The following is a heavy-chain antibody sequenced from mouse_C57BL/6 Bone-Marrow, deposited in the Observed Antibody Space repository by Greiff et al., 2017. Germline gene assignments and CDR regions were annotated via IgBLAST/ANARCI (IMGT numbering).Heavy chain of an antibody. V-gene: IGHV1-82*01. CDR2: IYPGDGDT. D-gene: IGHD2-1*01. J-gene: IGHJ4*01. CDR1: GYAFSSSW. CDR3: ARSAYGNYPMDY. Sequence: VQLQQSGPELVKPGASVKISCKASGYAFSSSWMNWVKQRPGKGLEWIGRIYPGDGDTTYNGKFKGKATLTADKSSSTAYMQLSSLTSEDSAVYFCARSAYGNYPMDYWGQGTSVTVSS.